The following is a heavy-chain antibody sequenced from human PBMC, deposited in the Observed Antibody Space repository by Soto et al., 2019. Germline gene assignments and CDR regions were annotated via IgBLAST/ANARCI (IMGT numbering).Heavy chain of an antibody. Sequence: QVQLVESGGGVVQPGRSLRLSCAASGFTFSSYAMHWVRQAPGKGLKWVAVISYDGSNKYYADSVKGRFTISRDNSKNTLYLQMSSLRAEDTAVYYCARAKRYCSGGSCYSLDYWGQGTLVTVSS. CDR1: GFTFSSYA. J-gene: IGHJ4*02. CDR3: ARAKRYCSGGSCYSLDY. CDR2: ISYDGSNK. D-gene: IGHD2-15*01. V-gene: IGHV3-30-3*01.